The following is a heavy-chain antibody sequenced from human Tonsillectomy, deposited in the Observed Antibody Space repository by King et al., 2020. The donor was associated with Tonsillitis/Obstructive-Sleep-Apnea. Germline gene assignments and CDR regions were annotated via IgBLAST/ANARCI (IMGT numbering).Heavy chain of an antibody. D-gene: IGHD4-17*01. Sequence: VQLVESGGGLVQPGRSLRLSCEASGFTFGDYVMHWVRQAPGKGLEWVSCISWNSYNIDYADSVKGRFTISRDNAKNSLYLQMNSLRPEDTALYYCAKDTAYGDLCYYMDVWGKGTTLTVS. V-gene: IGHV3-9*01. CDR2: ISWNSYNI. J-gene: IGHJ6*03. CDR3: AKDTAYGDLCYYMDV. CDR1: GFTFGDYV.